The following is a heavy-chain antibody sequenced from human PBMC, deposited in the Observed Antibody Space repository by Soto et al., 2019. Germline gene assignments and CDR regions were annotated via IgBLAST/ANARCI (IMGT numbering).Heavy chain of an antibody. CDR2: INTDGGST. CDR1: GFTFSSYW. J-gene: IGHJ3*02. D-gene: IGHD1-26*01. Sequence: GGSLRLSCAASGFTFSSYWMHWVRQAPGKGLLWVSRINTDGGSTSYADSVKGRFTISRDNAKNTLYLQMNSLRAEDTAVYYCARHLVGADHDAFAIWGQGTMVTVSS. V-gene: IGHV3-74*01. CDR3: ARHLVGADHDAFAI.